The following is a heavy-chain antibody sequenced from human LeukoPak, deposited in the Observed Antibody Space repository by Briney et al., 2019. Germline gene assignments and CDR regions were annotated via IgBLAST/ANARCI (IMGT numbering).Heavy chain of an antibody. D-gene: IGHD6-19*01. CDR1: GYTFTGYY. V-gene: IGHV1-2*06. CDR2: INPNSGGT. J-gene: IGHJ4*02. Sequence: ASVKVSCKASGYTFTGYYMHWVRQAPGQGLEWMGLINPNSGGTNYAQKFQGRVTMTRDTSISTAYMELSRLRSDDTAVYYCASGRGSSGSQEAFDYWGQGTLVTVSS. CDR3: ASGRGSSGSQEAFDY.